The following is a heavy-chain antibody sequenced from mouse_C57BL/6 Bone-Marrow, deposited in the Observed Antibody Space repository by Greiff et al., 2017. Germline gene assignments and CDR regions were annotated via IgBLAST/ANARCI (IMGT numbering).Heavy chain of an antibody. CDR3: AREDDGYYVYYFDY. J-gene: IGHJ2*01. CDR2: INPNNGGT. CDR1: GYTFTDYY. Sequence: EVQLQQSGPELVKPGASVKISCKASGYTFTDYYMNWVKPSHGKSLEWIGDINPNNGGTSYNQKFKGKATLTVDKSSSTAYMELRSLTSEDSAVYYCAREDDGYYVYYFDYWGQGTTLTVSS. V-gene: IGHV1-26*01. D-gene: IGHD2-3*01.